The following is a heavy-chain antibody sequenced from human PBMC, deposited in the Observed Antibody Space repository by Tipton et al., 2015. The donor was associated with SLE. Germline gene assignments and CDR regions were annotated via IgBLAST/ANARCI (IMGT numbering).Heavy chain of an antibody. D-gene: IGHD1-26*01. CDR1: GYTFTSYG. V-gene: IGHV1-18*01. Sequence: QVQLVQSGAEVKKPGASVKVSCKASGYTFTSYGISWVRQAPGQGLEWMGWISAYNGNTNYAQKLQGRVTMTTDTSTSTAYVELRSLRSDDTAVYYCARDANAFSGSFDFDYWGQGTLVTVSS. CDR3: ARDANAFSGSFDFDY. J-gene: IGHJ4*02. CDR2: ISAYNGNT.